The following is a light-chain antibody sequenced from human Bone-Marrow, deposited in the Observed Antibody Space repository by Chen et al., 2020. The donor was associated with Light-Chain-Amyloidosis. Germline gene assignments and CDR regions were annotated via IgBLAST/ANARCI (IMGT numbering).Light chain of an antibody. CDR3: QVWDRSSDRPV. V-gene: IGLV3-21*02. J-gene: IGLJ3*02. CDR2: DDS. CDR1: NIGATR. Sequence: SYVLTQPSSVSVAPGQTATIACGGNNIGATRVHWYQQTPGQAPLLVVYDDSDRPSGNPERLTGSNSGHTATLTISRVEAGDEADYYCQVWDRSSDRPVFGGGTKLTVL.